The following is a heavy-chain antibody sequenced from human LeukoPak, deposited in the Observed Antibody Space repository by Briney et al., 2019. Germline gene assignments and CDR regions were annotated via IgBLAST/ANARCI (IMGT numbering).Heavy chain of an antibody. J-gene: IGHJ3*02. CDR3: AQLAVAGTDDAFDI. CDR2: IIPIFGTA. D-gene: IGHD6-19*01. Sequence: GASVKASCKASGGTFSSYAISWVRQAPGQGLEWMGGIIPIFGTANYAQKFQGRVTITADESTSTAYMELSSLRSEDTAVYYCAQLAVAGTDDAFDIWGQGTMVTVSS. CDR1: GGTFSSYA. V-gene: IGHV1-69*01.